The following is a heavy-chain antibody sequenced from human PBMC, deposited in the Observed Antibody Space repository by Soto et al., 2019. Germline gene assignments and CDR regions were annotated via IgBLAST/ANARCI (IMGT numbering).Heavy chain of an antibody. CDR3: ARLIVVVPAALRDYYYYGMDD. D-gene: IGHD2-2*01. CDR2: IIPIFGTA. V-gene: IGHV1-69*13. CDR1: GGTFSSYA. Sequence: SVKVSSKASGGTFSSYAISWVRQAPGQGLEWMGGIIPIFGTANYAQKFQSRVTITADESTSTAYMKLSSLRSEDTAVYYCARLIVVVPAALRDYYYYGMDDWGQGTTVTVSS. J-gene: IGHJ6*02.